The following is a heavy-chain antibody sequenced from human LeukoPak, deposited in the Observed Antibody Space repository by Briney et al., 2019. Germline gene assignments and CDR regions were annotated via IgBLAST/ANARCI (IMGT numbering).Heavy chain of an antibody. Sequence: SETLSLTCTVSGDSISNFYWSWIRQPPGRRLEWIGCIYYIGGTYYNPSLKSRVSISVDTSKNQFSLKLSSVTAADTAVYYCARGKTYTDYWGQGTLVTVSP. CDR2: IYYIGGT. CDR3: ARGKTYTDY. CDR1: GDSISNFY. J-gene: IGHJ4*02. V-gene: IGHV4-59*01. D-gene: IGHD2-2*02.